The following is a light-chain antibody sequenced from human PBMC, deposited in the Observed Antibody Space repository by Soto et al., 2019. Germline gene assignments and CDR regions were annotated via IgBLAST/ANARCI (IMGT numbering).Light chain of an antibody. V-gene: IGKV3-20*01. J-gene: IGKJ1*01. CDR2: AAS. Sequence: EIVLTPSPGTLSFSPVERANLPCRASQPVDYNYVAWYQQKPGQTPRLLIYAASYRATGSPDRFSGSGSGTEFTLTISRLDPADCAVYYCQHYAASPWAFGPGTKVDIK. CDR1: QPVDYNY. CDR3: QHYAASPWA.